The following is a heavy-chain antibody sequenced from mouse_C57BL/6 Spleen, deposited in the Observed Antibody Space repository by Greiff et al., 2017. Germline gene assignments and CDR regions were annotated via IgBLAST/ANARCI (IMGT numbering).Heavy chain of an antibody. CDR3: ARTAQGTRAWFAY. CDR1: GYTFTSYW. J-gene: IGHJ3*01. Sequence: QVQLQQPGAELVMPGASVKLSCEASGYTFTSYWMHWVKQRPGQGLEWIGEIDPSDSYTNYNQKFKGKSTLTVDKSSSTAYMQLSGLTSEDSAVYYCARTAQGTRAWFAYWGQGTLVTVSA. D-gene: IGHD3-2*02. CDR2: IDPSDSYT. V-gene: IGHV1-69*01.